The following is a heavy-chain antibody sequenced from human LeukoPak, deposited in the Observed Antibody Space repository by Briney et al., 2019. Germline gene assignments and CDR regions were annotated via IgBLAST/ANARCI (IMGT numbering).Heavy chain of an antibody. V-gene: IGHV4-4*01. D-gene: IGHD3-10*01. CDR3: ASVYYGSGIDY. Sequence: GSLRLTCAASAFTFSNYNMNWVRQPPGKGLEWIGEIYHSGSTNYNPSLKSRVTISVDKSKNQFSLKLSSVTAADTAVYCCASVYYGSGIDYWGQGTLVTVSS. CDR1: AFTFSNYNM. CDR2: IYHSGST. J-gene: IGHJ4*02.